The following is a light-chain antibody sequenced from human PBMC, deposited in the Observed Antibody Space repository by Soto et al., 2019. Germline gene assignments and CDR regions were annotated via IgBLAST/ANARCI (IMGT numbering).Light chain of an antibody. CDR2: EGS. J-gene: IGLJ7*01. CDR3: RSYARSSTFV. V-gene: IGLV2-23*03. Sequence: QSALTQPASVSGSPGQSITISCTGNSSDVGSYNLVSWYQQHPGKAPKLMIYEGSKRPSGVSNRFSGSKSGNTASLTISGLQADDEADYYCRSYARSSTFVFGGGTQLTVL. CDR1: SSDVGSYNL.